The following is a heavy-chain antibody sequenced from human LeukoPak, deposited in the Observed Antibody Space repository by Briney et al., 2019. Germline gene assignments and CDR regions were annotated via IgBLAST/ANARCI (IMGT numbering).Heavy chain of an antibody. D-gene: IGHD3-22*01. V-gene: IGHV4-34*01. CDR3: ARGPYYDSSGYYLNY. J-gene: IGHJ4*02. CDR2: INHSGST. CDR1: GGSFSGYY. Sequence: PSETLSLTCAVYGGSFSGYYWSRIRQPPGKGLEWIGEINHSGSTNYNPSLKSRVTISVDTSKNQFSLKLSSVTAADTAVYYCARGPYYDSSGYYLNYWGQGTLVTVSS.